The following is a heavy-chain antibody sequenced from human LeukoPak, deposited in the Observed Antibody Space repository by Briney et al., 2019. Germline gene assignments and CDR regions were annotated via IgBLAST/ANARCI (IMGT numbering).Heavy chain of an antibody. CDR2: IYTNGGP. D-gene: IGHD5-12*01. J-gene: IGHJ4*02. V-gene: IGHV4-61*02. Sequence: PSETLSLTCTVSVGSISSGSYFWSWIRQPAGKGLDWIGRIYTNGGPSYNPSLKSRITISPDTSKNQFSLKLSSVTAADTAVYYCARELAGYGKLDYWGQGILVTVSS. CDR3: ARELAGYGKLDY. CDR1: VGSISSGSYF.